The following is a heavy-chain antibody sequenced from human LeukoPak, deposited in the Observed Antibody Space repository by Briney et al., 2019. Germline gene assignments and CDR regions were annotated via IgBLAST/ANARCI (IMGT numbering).Heavy chain of an antibody. D-gene: IGHD2-15*01. V-gene: IGHV5-51*01. Sequence: GASLKISCKGSGYSFTSYWIGWVRQMPGKGLEWMGIIYPGDSDTRYSPSFQGQVTISADKSISTAYLQWSSLKASDTAMYYCARRLRGYCSGGSCYDDAFDIWGQGTMVTVSS. CDR3: ARRLRGYCSGGSCYDDAFDI. CDR2: IYPGDSDT. CDR1: GYSFTSYW. J-gene: IGHJ3*02.